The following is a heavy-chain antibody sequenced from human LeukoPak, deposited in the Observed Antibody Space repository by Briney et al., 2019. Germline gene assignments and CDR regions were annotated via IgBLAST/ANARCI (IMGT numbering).Heavy chain of an antibody. CDR1: GYTFTNYY. V-gene: IGHV1-46*03. CDR3: ARVYCSGGSCYEFDF. Sequence: GASVKVSCKAAGYTFTNYYMQWVRQAPGQGLEWMGIINPRDGSTSYAQKFQGRVTVTRDTSTSTVYMELSSRRSEDTAVYYCARVYCSGGSCYEFDFWGQGTLVTVSS. J-gene: IGHJ4*02. D-gene: IGHD2-15*01. CDR2: INPRDGST.